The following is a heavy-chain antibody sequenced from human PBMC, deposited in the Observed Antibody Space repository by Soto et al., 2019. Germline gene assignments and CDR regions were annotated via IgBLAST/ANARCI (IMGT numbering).Heavy chain of an antibody. V-gene: IGHV1-69*10. Sequence: ASVKVSCKASGGTFSSYAISWVRQAPGQGLEWMGGIIPILGIANYAQKFQGRVTITADKSTSTAYMELSSLRSEDTAVYYCASVLYGSGYYYYYYGMDVWGQGTTVTVSS. CDR3: ASVLYGSGYYYYYYGMDV. CDR2: IIPILGIA. J-gene: IGHJ6*02. D-gene: IGHD3-10*01. CDR1: GGTFSSYA.